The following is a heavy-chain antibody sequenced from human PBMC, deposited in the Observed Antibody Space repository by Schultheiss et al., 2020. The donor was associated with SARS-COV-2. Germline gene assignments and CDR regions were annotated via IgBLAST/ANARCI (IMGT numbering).Heavy chain of an antibody. CDR3: ARQPPKDRWFDP. V-gene: IGHV4-30-2*01. D-gene: IGHD2-15*01. CDR1: GGSISSGGYS. J-gene: IGHJ5*02. CDR2: IYYSGST. Sequence: SETLSLTCAVSGGSISSGGYSWSWIRQPPGKGLEWIGYIYYSGSTYYNPSLKSRVTMSVDTSKNQFSLKLSSVTAADTAVYYCARQPPKDRWFDPWGQGTLVTVSS.